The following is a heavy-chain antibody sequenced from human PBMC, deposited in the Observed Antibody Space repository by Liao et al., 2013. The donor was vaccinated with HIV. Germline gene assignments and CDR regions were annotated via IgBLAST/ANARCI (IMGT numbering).Heavy chain of an antibody. CDR3: ARELADFWSGSPYYYYMDV. J-gene: IGHJ6*03. D-gene: IGHD3-3*01. CDR1: GASIATYH. V-gene: IGHV4-59*10. Sequence: QVQLQQWGAGLLKPSETLSLTCTVSGASIATYHWSWIRQTAGKGLEWIGRFYSSGTSYYNPSLKSRVTMSVDTSKNNLSLRLTSVTAADTAIYYCARELADFWSGSPYYYYMDVWGKGTSVTVSS. CDR2: FYSSGTS.